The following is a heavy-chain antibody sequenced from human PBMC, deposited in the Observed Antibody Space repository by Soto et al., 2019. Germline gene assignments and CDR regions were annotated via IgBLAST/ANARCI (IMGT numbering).Heavy chain of an antibody. CDR2: IDPSDSYT. Sequence: PGESLKISCKGSGYSFTSYWISWVRQMPGKGLEWMGRIDPSDSYTNYSPSFQGHVTISADKSISTAYLQWSSLKASDTAMYYCATVRDGIPAAIWEGRLRTDHWFDPWGQGTLVTVSS. D-gene: IGHD2-2*02. J-gene: IGHJ5*02. V-gene: IGHV5-10-1*01. CDR1: GYSFTSYW. CDR3: ATVRDGIPAAIWEGRLRTDHWFDP.